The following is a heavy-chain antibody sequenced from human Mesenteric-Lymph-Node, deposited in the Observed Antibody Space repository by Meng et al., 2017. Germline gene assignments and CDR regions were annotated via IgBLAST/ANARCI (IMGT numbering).Heavy chain of an antibody. V-gene: IGHV3-20*04. J-gene: IGHJ6*02. CDR3: ARDPRSDEYYYYYYGMDV. Sequence: GESLKISCAASGFTFDDYGMSWVRQAPGKGLEWVSGISWNSGSIGYADSVKGRFTISRDNAKNSLYLQMNSLRAEDTAVYYCARDPRSDEYYYYYYGMDVWGQGTTVTVSS. CDR2: ISWNSGSI. CDR1: GFTFDDYG.